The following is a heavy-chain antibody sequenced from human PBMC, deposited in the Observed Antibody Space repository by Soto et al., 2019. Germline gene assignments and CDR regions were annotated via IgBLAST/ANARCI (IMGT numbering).Heavy chain of an antibody. V-gene: IGHV4-30-4*01. CDR3: ARGRYCITGTCFPNWFDS. CDR2: LYKSTTT. Sequence: TLARTCSVSGESIYTVEYFWAWIRQPPGQALEYIGYLYKSTTTYYNPSFESRVAISLDTSKSQFSLNVTSVTDADTAVYFSARGRYCITGTCFPNWFDSWGQGTLVTVYS. J-gene: IGHJ5*01. D-gene: IGHD2-15*01. CDR1: GESIYTVEYF.